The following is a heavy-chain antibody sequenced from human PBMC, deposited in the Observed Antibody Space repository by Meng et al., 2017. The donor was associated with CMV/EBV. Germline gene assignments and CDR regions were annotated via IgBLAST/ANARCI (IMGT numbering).Heavy chain of an antibody. V-gene: IGHV5-10-1*01. CDR1: GYSATSYW. J-gene: IGHJ4*02. CDR2: IDPSDSYN. CDR3: ARHYSTMAAYYFDF. Sequence: KGSGYSATSYWISWVRQMPGKGLEWMGRIDPSDSYNNYSPSFQGHVTISADKSISTAYLQWSSLKASDTAMYYCARHYSTMAAYYFDFWGQGTLVTVSS. D-gene: IGHD2-2*01.